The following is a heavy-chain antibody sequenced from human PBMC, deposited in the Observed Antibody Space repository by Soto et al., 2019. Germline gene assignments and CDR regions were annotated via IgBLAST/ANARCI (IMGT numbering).Heavy chain of an antibody. Sequence: EVQLLESGGGLVQPGGSLRLSCAASGFTFSSYAMSWVRQAPGKGLEWVSAISGSGGSTYYADSVKGRFTISRDNSKNTLYLQMYSLRAEDTAVYYCAKDFQDIVVVVAAPFDYWGQGTLVTVSS. CDR2: ISGSGGST. CDR1: GFTFSSYA. CDR3: AKDFQDIVVVVAAPFDY. V-gene: IGHV3-23*01. D-gene: IGHD2-15*01. J-gene: IGHJ4*02.